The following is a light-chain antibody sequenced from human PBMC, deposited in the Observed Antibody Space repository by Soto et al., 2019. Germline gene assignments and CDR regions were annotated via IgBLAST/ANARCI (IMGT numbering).Light chain of an antibody. CDR2: DVS. Sequence: QSALTQPASVSGSPGRSITISCTGTSSDVGTYNSVSWYQQHPGKAPKLMIYDVSNRPSGVSNRFSGSKSGNTASLTISGLQAEDEADYYCSSYTSSSTLKVFGGGTKVTVL. V-gene: IGLV2-14*01. CDR3: SSYTSSSTLKV. J-gene: IGLJ2*01. CDR1: SSDVGTYNS.